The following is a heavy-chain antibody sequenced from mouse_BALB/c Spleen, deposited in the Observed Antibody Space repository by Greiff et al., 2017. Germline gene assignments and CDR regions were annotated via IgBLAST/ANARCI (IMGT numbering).Heavy chain of an antibody. CDR1: GFTFSSYA. V-gene: IGHV5-9-4*01. Sequence: EVKVVESGGGLVKPGGSLKLSCAASGFTFSSYAMSWVRQSPEKRLEWVAEISSGGSYTYYPDTVTGRFTISRDNAKNTLYLEMSSLRSEDTAMYYCAREGGDVYAMDYWGQGTSVTVSS. CDR2: ISSGGSYT. CDR3: AREGGDVYAMDY. J-gene: IGHJ4*01.